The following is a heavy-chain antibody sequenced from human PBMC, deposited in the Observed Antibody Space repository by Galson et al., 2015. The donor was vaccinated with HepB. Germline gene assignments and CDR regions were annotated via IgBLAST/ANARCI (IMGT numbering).Heavy chain of an antibody. J-gene: IGHJ5*02. CDR2: ISGSGGST. Sequence: SLRLSCAASGFTFSSYAMSWVRQAPGKGLEWVSAISGSGGSTYYADSVKGRFTISRDNSKNTLYLQMNSLRAEDTAVYYCAKDQARGGDFPLIDGWGQGTLVTVSS. D-gene: IGHD2-21*01. CDR1: GFTFSSYA. V-gene: IGHV3-23*01. CDR3: AKDQARGGDFPLIDG.